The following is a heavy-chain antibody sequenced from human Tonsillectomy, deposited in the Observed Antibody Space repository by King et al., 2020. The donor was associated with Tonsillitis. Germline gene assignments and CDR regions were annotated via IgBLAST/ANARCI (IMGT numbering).Heavy chain of an antibody. CDR1: GFTFSSYD. V-gene: IGHV3-30*18. J-gene: IGHJ4*02. CDR3: AKGSDYGDY. D-gene: IGHD3-16*01. Sequence: VQLVESGGGVVQPGRSLRLSCAASGFTFSSYDMHWVRQAPGKGLEWVAVISYDGSNKYYADSVKGRFTISRDNSKNTVYLQMNSLRAEDTAVYYCAKGSDYGDYWGQGTLVTVSS. CDR2: ISYDGSNK.